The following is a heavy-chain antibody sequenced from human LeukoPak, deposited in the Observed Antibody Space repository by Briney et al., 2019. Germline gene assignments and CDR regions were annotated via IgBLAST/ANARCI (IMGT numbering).Heavy chain of an antibody. Sequence: ASVKVSCKASGHTFTSYYMHWVRQAPGQGLEWMGIINPSGGSTSYAQKFKGRVTMTRDTSTSTVYMELSSLRSEDTAVYYCARGRVVTAIGVYYYYYYYMDVWGKGTTVTISS. CDR1: GHTFTSYY. V-gene: IGHV1-46*01. D-gene: IGHD2-21*02. CDR3: ARGRVVTAIGVYYYYYYYMDV. J-gene: IGHJ6*03. CDR2: INPSGGST.